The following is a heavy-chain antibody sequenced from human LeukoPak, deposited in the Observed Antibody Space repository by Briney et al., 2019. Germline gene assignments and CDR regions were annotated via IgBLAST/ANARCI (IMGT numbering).Heavy chain of an antibody. V-gene: IGHV1-2*02. CDR1: GFTFTVYY. J-gene: IGHJ4*02. Sequence: GASVRVSCKASGFTFTVYYIHWVRQAPGQGLEWMGYIKTNSGVTNSAQTVKGRVTITTDTSKRADYMELSRLRADDTAMYYCVREGNELLSKNFDYWGQGTLVTVSS. D-gene: IGHD2-21*02. CDR2: IKTNSGVT. CDR3: VREGNELLSKNFDY.